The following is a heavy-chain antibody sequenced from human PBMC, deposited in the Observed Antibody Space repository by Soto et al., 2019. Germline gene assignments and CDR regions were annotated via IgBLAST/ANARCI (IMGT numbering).Heavy chain of an antibody. Sequence: VASVKFSCKASGYTFTSYAMHWVRQAPGQRLEWMGWINAGNGNTKYSQKFQGRVTITRDTSASTAYMELSSLRSEDTAVYYCARGPKYCSGGSCYWFDPWGQGTLVTVSS. CDR2: INAGNGNT. V-gene: IGHV1-3*01. D-gene: IGHD2-15*01. CDR3: ARGPKYCSGGSCYWFDP. CDR1: GYTFTSYA. J-gene: IGHJ5*02.